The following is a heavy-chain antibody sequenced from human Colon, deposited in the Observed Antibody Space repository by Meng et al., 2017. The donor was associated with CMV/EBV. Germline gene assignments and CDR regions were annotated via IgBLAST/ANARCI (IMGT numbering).Heavy chain of an antibody. D-gene: IGHD2-15*01. CDR3: ARDPGSGPDY. CDR1: GGSISSGGYC. J-gene: IGHJ4*02. CDR2: IYYTGST. V-gene: IGHV4-31*03. Sequence: CPVSGGSISSGGYCWSWIRQRPGKGLEWIGYIYYTGSTYYSPSLKSRVVISGDTSKNQFSLKLSSVSAADTAVYFCARDPGSGPDYWGQGTLVTVSS.